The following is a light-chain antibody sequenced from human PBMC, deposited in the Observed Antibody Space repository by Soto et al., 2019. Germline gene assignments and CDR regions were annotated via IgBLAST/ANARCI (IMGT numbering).Light chain of an antibody. J-gene: IGLJ1*01. V-gene: IGLV1-40*01. CDR3: QSYDSSLSAL. Sequence: QSVLTQPPSVSGAPGQRVTISCTGSSSNIGAGYDVHWYQQLPGTAPKLLIYGNSNRPSGVPDRFSGSKSGTSASLAFTGLQAEDEADYYCQSYDSSLSALFGTGTKVTVL. CDR2: GNS. CDR1: SSNIGAGYD.